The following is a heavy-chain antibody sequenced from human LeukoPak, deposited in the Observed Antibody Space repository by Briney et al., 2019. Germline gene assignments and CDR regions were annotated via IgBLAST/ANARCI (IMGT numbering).Heavy chain of an antibody. CDR3: ARDGGDGYNSPGIDY. D-gene: IGHD5-24*01. V-gene: IGHV4-39*07. CDR1: GGSISSSSYY. Sequence: ASQTLSLTCTVSGGSISSSSYYWGWIRQPPGKGLEWIGSIYYSGSTYYNPSLKSRVTISVDTSKNQFSLKLSSVTAADTAVYYCARDGGDGYNSPGIDYWGQGTLVTVSS. J-gene: IGHJ4*02. CDR2: IYYSGST.